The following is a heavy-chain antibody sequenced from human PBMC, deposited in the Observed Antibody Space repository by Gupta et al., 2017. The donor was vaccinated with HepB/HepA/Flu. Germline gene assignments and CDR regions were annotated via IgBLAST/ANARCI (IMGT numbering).Heavy chain of an antibody. D-gene: IGHD2-2*01. Sequence: EVQLVESGGGLVQPGGSLRLFCAASVFTVSADAIHWVRQAPGTGLEYVSAISNNGGSTYYADSVKGRFTISRDNSKNTVYLQMCSLRAEDMAVYYCARDHCSTTSCYAFDYWGQGILVTVSS. CDR2: ISNNGGST. CDR1: VFTVSADA. CDR3: ARDHCSTTSCYAFDY. J-gene: IGHJ4*02. V-gene: IGHV3-64*07.